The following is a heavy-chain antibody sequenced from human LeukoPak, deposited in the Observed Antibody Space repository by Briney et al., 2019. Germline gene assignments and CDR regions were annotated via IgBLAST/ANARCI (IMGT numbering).Heavy chain of an antibody. V-gene: IGHV4-39*07. CDR3: ARVSIYYYDSSGYSPAVFDY. CDR2: IYYSGST. Sequence: SETLSLTCTVSGGSISSSSYYWGWIRQPPGKGLEWIGSIYYSGSTYYNPSLKSRVTISVDTSKNQFSLKLSSVTAADTAVYYCARVSIYYYDSSGYSPAVFDYWGQGTLVTVSS. J-gene: IGHJ4*02. CDR1: GGSISSSSYY. D-gene: IGHD3-22*01.